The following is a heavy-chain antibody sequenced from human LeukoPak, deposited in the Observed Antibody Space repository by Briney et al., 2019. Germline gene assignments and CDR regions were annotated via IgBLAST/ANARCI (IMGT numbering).Heavy chain of an antibody. D-gene: IGHD1-26*01. CDR3: AKVLSGSQDY. CDR2: IGGGSETT. CDR1: GFTFGSYA. Sequence: GGSLRLSCAASGFTFGSYAMSWVRQAPGKGLEWVSTIGGGSETTSYADSAKGRFTNSRDNSKNTVYLQMNSLRAEDAAVYYCAKVLSGSQDYWGQGTLVTVFS. V-gene: IGHV3-23*01. J-gene: IGHJ4*02.